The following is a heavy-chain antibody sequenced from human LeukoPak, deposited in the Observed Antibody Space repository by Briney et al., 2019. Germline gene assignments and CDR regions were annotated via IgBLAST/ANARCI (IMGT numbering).Heavy chain of an antibody. CDR1: GYSFTSYW. J-gene: IGHJ6*03. Sequence: GESLKISCKGSGYSFTSYWIGWVRQMPGKGLEWMGIIYPGDSDTRYSPSFQGQVTISADKSISTAYLQWSSLKASDTAMYYCARLGNVLRFLEWSPSYYMDVWGKGTTVTVSS. CDR3: ARLGNVLRFLEWSPSYYMDV. D-gene: IGHD3-3*01. CDR2: IYPGDSDT. V-gene: IGHV5-51*01.